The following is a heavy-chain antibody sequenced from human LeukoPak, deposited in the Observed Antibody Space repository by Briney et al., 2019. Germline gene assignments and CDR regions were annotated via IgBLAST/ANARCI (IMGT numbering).Heavy chain of an antibody. D-gene: IGHD2/OR15-2a*01. CDR2: IFYSGST. V-gene: IGHV4-59*01. J-gene: IGHJ4*02. Sequence: SETLSLTCTVSGGSMNNYYWTWIRQPPGKGLEWIAHIFYSGSTNYNPSLKSRVTISVDTSKNQFSLKLNSVTAADTAVYYCARLRGNYFPDYWGQGTMVTVSS. CDR3: ARLRGNYFPDY. CDR1: GGSMNNYY.